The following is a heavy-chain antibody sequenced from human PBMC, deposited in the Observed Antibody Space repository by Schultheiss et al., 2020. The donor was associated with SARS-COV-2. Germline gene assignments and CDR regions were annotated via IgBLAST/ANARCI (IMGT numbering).Heavy chain of an antibody. D-gene: IGHD3-16*01. V-gene: IGHV1-18*01. CDR3: AADKITFGGEVFDY. J-gene: IGHJ4*02. CDR2: ISAYNGNT. CDR1: GYTFTSYG. Sequence: ASVKVSCKASGYTFTSYGISWVRQAPGQGLEWMGWISAYNGNTNYAQKFQERVTITRDMSTSTAYMELSSLRSEDTAVYYCAADKITFGGEVFDYWGQGTLVTVSS.